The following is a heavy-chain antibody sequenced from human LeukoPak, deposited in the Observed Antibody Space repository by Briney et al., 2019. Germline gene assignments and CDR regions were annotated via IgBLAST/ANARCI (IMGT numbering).Heavy chain of an antibody. CDR3: ATLHYYDSSGYSSDAFDI. CDR1: GYTFTSYG. J-gene: IGHJ3*02. Sequence: ASVKVSCKASGYTFTSYGISWVRQAPGQGLEWMGWISAYNGNTNYAQKLQGRVTMTTDTSTSTAYMELRSLRSDDTAVYYCATLHYYDSSGYSSDAFDIWGQGTMVTVSS. D-gene: IGHD3-22*01. V-gene: IGHV1-18*01. CDR2: ISAYNGNT.